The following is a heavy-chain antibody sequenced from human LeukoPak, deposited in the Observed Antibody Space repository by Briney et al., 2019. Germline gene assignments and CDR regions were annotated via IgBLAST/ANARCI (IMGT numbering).Heavy chain of an antibody. CDR2: ISGSGGGT. D-gene: IGHD6-13*01. CDR3: ARANYGAAGRIDY. Sequence: GGSLRLSCAASGFTFSSYAMSWVRQAPGKGLEWVSAISGSGGGTYYADSVKGRFTISRDSSKNTLYLQMNSLRAEDTAVYYCARANYGAAGRIDYWGQGTLVTVSS. CDR1: GFTFSSYA. V-gene: IGHV3-23*01. J-gene: IGHJ4*02.